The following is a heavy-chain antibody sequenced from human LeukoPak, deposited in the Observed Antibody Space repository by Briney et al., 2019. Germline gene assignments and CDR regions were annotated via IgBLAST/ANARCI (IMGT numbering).Heavy chain of an antibody. CDR1: GFTFSLSA. D-gene: IGHD2-21*01. Sequence: GGSLRLSCAASGFTFSLSAMTWVRQPPGRGWSGSQLYADSVKGRFSISRDNSKNTVSLEMSNLRTDDTAIYYCAKEAFRPALLDFWGQGSLVTVSS. J-gene: IGHJ4*02. CDR3: AKEAFRPALLDF. V-gene: IGHV3-23*01.